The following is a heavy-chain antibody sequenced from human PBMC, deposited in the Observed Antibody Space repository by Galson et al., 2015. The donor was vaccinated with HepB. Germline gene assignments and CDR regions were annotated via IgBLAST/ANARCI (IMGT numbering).Heavy chain of an antibody. CDR1: GYTFTSYG. J-gene: IGHJ3*02. CDR3: ARDVPHVFVPPEPTRPFDI. V-gene: IGHV1-18*01. D-gene: IGHD6-6*01. Sequence: SVKVSCKASGYTFTSYGISWVRQAPGQGLEWMGWISAYNGNTNYAQKLQGRVTMTTDTSTSTAYMELRSLRSDDTAVYYCARDVPHVFVPPEPTRPFDIWGQGTMVTVSS. CDR2: ISAYNGNT.